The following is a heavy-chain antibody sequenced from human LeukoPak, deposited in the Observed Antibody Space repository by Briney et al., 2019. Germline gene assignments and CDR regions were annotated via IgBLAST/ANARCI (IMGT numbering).Heavy chain of an antibody. V-gene: IGHV3-48*03. Sequence: PGGSLRLSCAASGFTFSSYEMNWVRQAPGKGLEWVSYISSSGSTIYYADSVKGRFTISRDNSKNTLYLQMNSLRAEDTAVYYCAKALTMVRGPFDYWGQGTLVTVSS. CDR3: AKALTMVRGPFDY. CDR1: GFTFSSYE. J-gene: IGHJ4*02. D-gene: IGHD3-10*01. CDR2: ISSSGSTI.